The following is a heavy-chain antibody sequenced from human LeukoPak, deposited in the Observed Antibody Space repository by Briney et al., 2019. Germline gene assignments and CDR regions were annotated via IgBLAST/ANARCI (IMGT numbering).Heavy chain of an antibody. V-gene: IGHV4-31*03. J-gene: IGHJ5*02. CDR3: ARGKNPTTGWFDP. CDR1: GGSISSGGYY. D-gene: IGHD5-12*01. CDR2: IYYSGST. Sequence: PSETLSLTCTVSGGSISSGGYYWSWIRQHPGKGLEWIGYIYYSGSTYYNQSLKSRVTISVDTSKNQFSLKLSSVTAADTAVYYCARGKNPTTGWFDPWGQGTLVTVSS.